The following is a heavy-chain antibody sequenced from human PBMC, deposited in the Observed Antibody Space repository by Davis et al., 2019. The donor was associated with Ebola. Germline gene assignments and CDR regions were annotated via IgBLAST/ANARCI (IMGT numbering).Heavy chain of an antibody. Sequence: SETLSLTCIVSGGSITSYYWSWIRQPAGKGLEWIGRIYGGGSTTYNPSLESRVTMSVDRSKNQFSLKLTSVTAADTAIYFCARDRHDSTAYGFWGQGTLVTVSS. J-gene: IGHJ4*02. CDR3: ARDRHDSTAYGF. CDR2: IYGGGST. D-gene: IGHD3-22*01. V-gene: IGHV4-4*07. CDR1: GGSITSYY.